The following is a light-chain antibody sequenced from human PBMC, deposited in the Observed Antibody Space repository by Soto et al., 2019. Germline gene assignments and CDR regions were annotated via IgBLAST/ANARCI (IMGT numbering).Light chain of an antibody. Sequence: QSALTQPVSVSGSPGQSITISCTGSSSDVGAYNFVSWYQHHPGKAPKLILYEVTTRPSGVSSRFSGSESGNTASLTISGLQADDEASYYCSSYTSSNTPYVFGTGTKVTVL. V-gene: IGLV2-14*01. CDR3: SSYTSSNTPYV. CDR2: EVT. CDR1: SSDVGAYNF. J-gene: IGLJ1*01.